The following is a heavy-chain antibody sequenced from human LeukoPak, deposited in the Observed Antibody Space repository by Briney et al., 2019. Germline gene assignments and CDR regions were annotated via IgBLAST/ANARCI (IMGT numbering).Heavy chain of an antibody. D-gene: IGHD3-3*01. Sequence: SETLSLTCTVSGGSISSYYWSWIRQPPGKGLEWIGYIYYSGSTNYNPSLKSRVTISVDTSKNQFSLRLSSVTAAGTAVYYCARGRKHKFRVPINWFDPWGQGTLVTASS. CDR3: ARGRKHKFRVPINWFDP. V-gene: IGHV4-59*12. J-gene: IGHJ5*02. CDR2: IYYSGST. CDR1: GGSISSYY.